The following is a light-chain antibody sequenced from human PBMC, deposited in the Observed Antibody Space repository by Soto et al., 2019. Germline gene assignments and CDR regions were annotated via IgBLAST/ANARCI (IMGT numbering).Light chain of an antibody. CDR2: DVS. J-gene: IGKJ1*01. Sequence: EILMTQSPSILSVSPADRSTLSCMASETVSTNLAWYQQRPGQAPRLLIYDVSTGATGIPARFSGRRSGTEFTLTISSLQSEDFGVYYCQQYNSWPQTFGQGTKVDIK. CDR3: QQYNSWPQT. V-gene: IGKV3-15*01. CDR1: ETVSTN.